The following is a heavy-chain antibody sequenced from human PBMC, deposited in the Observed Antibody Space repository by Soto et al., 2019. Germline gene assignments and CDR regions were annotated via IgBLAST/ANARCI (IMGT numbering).Heavy chain of an antibody. V-gene: IGHV4-4*02. CDR3: ARFDVKIGYGMDV. D-gene: IGHD2-21*01. CDR2: IYHSGST. J-gene: IGHJ6*02. CDR1: GGSISSSNW. Sequence: PSETLSLTCAVSGGSISSSNWWSWVRQPPGKGLEWIGEIYHSGSTNYNPSLKSRVTISVDKSKNQFSLKLSSVTAADTAVYYCARFDVKIGYGMDVWGQGTTVTVSS.